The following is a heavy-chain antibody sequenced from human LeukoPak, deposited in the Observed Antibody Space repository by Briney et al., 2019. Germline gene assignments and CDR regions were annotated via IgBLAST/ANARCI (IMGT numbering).Heavy chain of an antibody. Sequence: PLETLSLTCTVSGGSISSYYWGWIRQAPGKGLEWIGSIYYHENTYYNSSLKSRVTISVDTSKNQFSLKLNSVTAADTAVYFCARRAYSAAYWKHFDYWGQGTLVTVSS. CDR1: GGSISSYY. V-gene: IGHV4-39*01. CDR2: IYYHENT. J-gene: IGHJ4*02. CDR3: ARRAYSAAYWKHFDY. D-gene: IGHD1-1*01.